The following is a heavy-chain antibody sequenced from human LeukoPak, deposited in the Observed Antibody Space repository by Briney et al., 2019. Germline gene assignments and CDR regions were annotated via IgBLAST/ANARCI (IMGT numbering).Heavy chain of an antibody. J-gene: IGHJ5*02. V-gene: IGHV4-61*02. CDR3: ARGRYIYGPSWDWFDP. D-gene: IGHD5-18*01. CDR1: GYSISSGYY. Sequence: SETLSLTCTVSGYSISSGYYWGWIRQPAGKGLEWIGRIYTSGSTNYNPSLKSRVTISVDTSKNQFSLKLSSVTAADTAVYYCARGRYIYGPSWDWFDPWGQGTLVTVSS. CDR2: IYTSGST.